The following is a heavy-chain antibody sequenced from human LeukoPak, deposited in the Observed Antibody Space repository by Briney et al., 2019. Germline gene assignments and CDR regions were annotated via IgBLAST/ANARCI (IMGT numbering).Heavy chain of an antibody. Sequence: ASVKVSCKASGYTFTSYGISWVRQAPGQGLEWMGWISAYNGNTNYAQKLQGRVTMTTDTSTSTAYTELRRLTSDDTAVYYCAREGGGGYYDSSGFFDYWGQGTLVTVSS. CDR3: AREGGGGYYDSSGFFDY. CDR1: GYTFTSYG. V-gene: IGHV1-18*01. CDR2: ISAYNGNT. J-gene: IGHJ4*02. D-gene: IGHD3-22*01.